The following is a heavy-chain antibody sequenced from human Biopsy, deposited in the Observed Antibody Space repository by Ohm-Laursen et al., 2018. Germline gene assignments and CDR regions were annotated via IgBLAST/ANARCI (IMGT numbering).Heavy chain of an antibody. Sequence: QTLSPTCAVNGGSSSGYFWNWIRQPPGKGLEWIGEINQSGSTKYNPSLKRRATLSADSSNSQFSLRLTSVTAADTAIYYCARGSGYFKLDVWGQGTTVTVSS. V-gene: IGHV4-34*01. D-gene: IGHD5-12*01. CDR3: ARGSGYFKLDV. CDR2: INQSGST. CDR1: GGSSSGYF. J-gene: IGHJ6*02.